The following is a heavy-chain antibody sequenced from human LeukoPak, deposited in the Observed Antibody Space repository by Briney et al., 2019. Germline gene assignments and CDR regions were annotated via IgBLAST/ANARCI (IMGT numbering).Heavy chain of an antibody. D-gene: IGHD3-22*01. J-gene: IGHJ4*02. CDR2: IKQDGSEK. CDR1: GFTFSSYW. CDR3: ARDYYDSSGYADY. Sequence: GGSLGLSCAASGFTFSSYWMSWVRQAPGKGLEWVANIKQDGSEKYYVDSVKGRFTISRDNAKNSLYLQMNSLRAEDTAVYYCARDYYDSSGYADYWGQGTLVTVSS. V-gene: IGHV3-7*01.